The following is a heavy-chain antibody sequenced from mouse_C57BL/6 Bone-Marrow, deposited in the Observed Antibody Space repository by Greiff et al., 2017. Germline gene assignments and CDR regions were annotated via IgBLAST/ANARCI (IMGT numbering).Heavy chain of an antibody. CDR2: IHPSDSDT. CDR3: AISRRLRPRYYAMDY. V-gene: IGHV1-74*01. Sequence: QVQLKQPGAELVKPGASVKVSCKASGYTFTSYWMHWVKQRPGQGLEWIGRIHPSDSDTNYTQKFKGKATLTVDKSSSTAYMQLSSLTSEDSAVXYCAISRRLRPRYYAMDYWGQGTSVTVSS. J-gene: IGHJ4*01. CDR1: GYTFTSYW. D-gene: IGHD2-4*01.